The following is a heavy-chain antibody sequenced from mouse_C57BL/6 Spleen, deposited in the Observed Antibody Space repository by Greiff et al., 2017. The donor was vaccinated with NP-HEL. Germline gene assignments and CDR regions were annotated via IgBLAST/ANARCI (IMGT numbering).Heavy chain of an antibody. CDR1: GYTFTNYG. CDR3: AREGHYDGCPFDY. D-gene: IGHD2-2*01. V-gene: IGHV1-81*01. J-gene: IGHJ2*02. Sequence: VQLQQSGAELVRPGASVKLSCKASGYTFTNYGISWVKQRPGQGLEWIGEIGPGSGNTYYNEKFKGKATLTADKSSSTAYMQLSSLTSEDSAVYYCAREGHYDGCPFDYWGQGTSVTVSS. CDR2: IGPGSGNT.